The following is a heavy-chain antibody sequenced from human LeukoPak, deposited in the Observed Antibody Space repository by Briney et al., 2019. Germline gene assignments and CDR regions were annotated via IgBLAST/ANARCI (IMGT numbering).Heavy chain of an antibody. CDR2: IYTSGST. Sequence: SETLSLTCTVSGGSISSYYWSWIRQPAGKGLEWIGRIYTSGSTNYNPSLKSRVTMSVDTSKNQFSLKLSSVTAADTAVYYCARGWGSGWSRLDNWFDPWGQGTLVTASS. D-gene: IGHD6-19*01. CDR3: ARGWGSGWSRLDNWFDP. V-gene: IGHV4-4*07. J-gene: IGHJ5*02. CDR1: GGSISSYY.